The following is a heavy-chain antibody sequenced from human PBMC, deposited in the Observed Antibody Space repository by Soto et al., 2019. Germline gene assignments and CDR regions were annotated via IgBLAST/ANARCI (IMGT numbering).Heavy chain of an antibody. D-gene: IGHD4-17*01. CDR3: ARDAVTTFTNDAFDI. J-gene: IGHJ3*02. CDR2: ISAYNGNT. V-gene: IGHV1-18*01. CDR1: GYTFTSYG. Sequence: QVQLVQSGAEVKKPGASVKVSCKASGYTFTSYGISWVRQAPGQGLEWMGWISAYNGNTNYAQKLQGRVTMTPDTSTSTAYMELRRLRSDDTAVYYCARDAVTTFTNDAFDIWGQGTMVTVSS.